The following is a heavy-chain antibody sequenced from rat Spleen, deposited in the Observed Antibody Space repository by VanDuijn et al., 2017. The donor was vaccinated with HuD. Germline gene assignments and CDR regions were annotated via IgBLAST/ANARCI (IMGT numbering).Heavy chain of an antibody. CDR2: ISNTGGTT. Sequence: EVQLVESGGGLVQPGRSLKLSCVTSGFTFNNYWMTWIRQAPGKGLEWVASISNTGGTTHSPDSVKGRFTFSRDNAKSTLYLQMNSLRSEDTATYYCTRGYYISYDDWFAYWGQGTLVTVSS. D-gene: IGHD1-2*01. CDR3: TRGYYISYDDWFAY. J-gene: IGHJ3*01. V-gene: IGHV5-31*01. CDR1: GFTFNNYW.